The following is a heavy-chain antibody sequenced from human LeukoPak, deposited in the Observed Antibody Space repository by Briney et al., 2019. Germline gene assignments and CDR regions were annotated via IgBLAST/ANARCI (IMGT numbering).Heavy chain of an antibody. CDR2: INTNTGNP. Sequence: ASVKVSCKASGYTFTSYYMHWVRQAPGQGLEWMGWINTNTGNPTYAQGFTGRFVFSLDTSVSTAYLQISSLKAEDTAVYYCARLTRRQSIAAAGGAFDIWGQGTMVTVSS. CDR1: GYTFTSYY. J-gene: IGHJ3*02. V-gene: IGHV7-4-1*02. D-gene: IGHD6-13*01. CDR3: ARLTRRQSIAAAGGAFDI.